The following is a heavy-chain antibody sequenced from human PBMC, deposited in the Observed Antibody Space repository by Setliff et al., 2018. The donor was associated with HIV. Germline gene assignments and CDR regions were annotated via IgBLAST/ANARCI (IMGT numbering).Heavy chain of an antibody. J-gene: IGHJ4*02. D-gene: IGHD3-22*01. Sequence: SETLSLACSVSGYSISNGYYWGWIRQPPGKGLEWVGTIYQTGNTYYSPSLKSRVTVSMDMSRNQFSVKLNSATAADTAVYYCARQAWHYDRDGYFIDYWGQGMLVTVSS. CDR1: GYSISNGYY. V-gene: IGHV4-38-2*02. CDR2: IYQTGNT. CDR3: ARQAWHYDRDGYFIDY.